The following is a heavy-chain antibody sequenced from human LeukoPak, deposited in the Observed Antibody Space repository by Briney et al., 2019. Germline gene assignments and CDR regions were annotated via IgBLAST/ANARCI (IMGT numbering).Heavy chain of an antibody. Sequence: GRSLRLSCAASGFTFSSYGMHWVRQAPGKGLEWVAVISYDGSDKYYADSVKGRFTISRDNSKNTLYLQMNSLRAEDTAVYYCAKDKNVRYSSGWYWGEFDYWGQGTLVTVSS. CDR3: AKDKNVRYSSGWYWGEFDY. D-gene: IGHD6-19*01. V-gene: IGHV3-30*18. CDR1: GFTFSSYG. J-gene: IGHJ4*02. CDR2: ISYDGSDK.